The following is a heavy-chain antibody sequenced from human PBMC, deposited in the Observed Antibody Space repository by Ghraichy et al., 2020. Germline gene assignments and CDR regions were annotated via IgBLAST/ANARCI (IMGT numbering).Heavy chain of an antibody. Sequence: SETLSLTCTVSGGSISSSSYYWGWIRQPPGKGLEWIGSIYYSRSTYYNPSLKSRVTISVDTSKNQFSLKLSSVTAADTAVYYCARRREGAADYWGQGTLVTVSS. CDR3: ARRREGAADY. CDR2: IYYSRST. J-gene: IGHJ4*02. D-gene: IGHD6-25*01. V-gene: IGHV4-39*01. CDR1: GGSISSSSYY.